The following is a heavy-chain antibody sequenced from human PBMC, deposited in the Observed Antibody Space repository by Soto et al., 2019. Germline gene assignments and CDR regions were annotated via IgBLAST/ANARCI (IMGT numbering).Heavy chain of an antibody. D-gene: IGHD3-22*01. CDR1: GFTFSSYA. V-gene: IGHV3-23*01. J-gene: IGHJ3*02. CDR3: ARVSMMIWHFDI. Sequence: GVSLRLSWAASGFTFSSYAMSWVRQAPGKGLEWVSAIGDSGGRTYYADSVKGRFTISRDNSKNTLHLQMNSLRAEDTAVYYCARVSMMIWHFDIWGQGTVVTVS. CDR2: IGDSGGRT.